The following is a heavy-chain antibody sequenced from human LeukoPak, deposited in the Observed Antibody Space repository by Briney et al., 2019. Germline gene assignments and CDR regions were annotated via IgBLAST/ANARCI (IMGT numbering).Heavy chain of an antibody. J-gene: IGHJ6*03. Sequence: SETLSLTCAVSVGSLSSSDWWSGGRQPPGKRLEGIGEIHHSGRTKYNRSLERRDIMSVDKPKRQLSLSLTSVTAPDTALYYCAPTRGHYRGDDPLQYLHYYSLHVWGRGTTVTVSS. CDR2: IHHSGRT. CDR3: APTRGHYRGDDPLQYLHYYSLHV. CDR1: VGSLSSSDW. D-gene: IGHD2-21*02. V-gene: IGHV4-4*02.